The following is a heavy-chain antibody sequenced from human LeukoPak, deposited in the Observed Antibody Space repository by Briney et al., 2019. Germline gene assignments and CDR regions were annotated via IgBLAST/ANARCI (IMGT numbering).Heavy chain of an antibody. J-gene: IGHJ3*02. CDR3: ARDQFYAFDI. V-gene: IGHV3-48*02. CDR1: GFTFSSYY. Sequence: GSLRLSCAGSGFTFSSYYMIWVRQAPGKGLEWVSYISRSSSTIYYADSVKGRFTISRDNAKNSLYLQMNSLRDEDTAVYYCARDQFYAFDIWGQGTMVTVSS. CDR2: ISRSSSTI.